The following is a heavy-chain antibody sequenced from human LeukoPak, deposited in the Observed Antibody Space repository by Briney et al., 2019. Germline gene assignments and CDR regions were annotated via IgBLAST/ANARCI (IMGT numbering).Heavy chain of an antibody. V-gene: IGHV1-2*02. Sequence: ASVKVSCKASGYTFSGYYIHWVRQAPGQGLEWMGWINPNSGGTNSAQKFQGRVTMTRDTSISTAYMELSSLTSDDTALYYCATDGAVAGTAYPEYWGQGTLVTVSS. D-gene: IGHD6-19*01. CDR3: ATDGAVAGTAYPEY. CDR1: GYTFSGYY. CDR2: INPNSGGT. J-gene: IGHJ4*02.